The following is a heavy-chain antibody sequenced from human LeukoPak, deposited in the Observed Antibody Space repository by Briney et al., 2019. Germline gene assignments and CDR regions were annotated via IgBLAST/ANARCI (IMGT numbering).Heavy chain of an antibody. CDR1: EFTFTNYW. J-gene: IGHJ3*02. CDR3: ARGFTIFGVVNDGFDI. D-gene: IGHD3-3*01. CDR2: INIDGSRT. V-gene: IGHV3-74*01. Sequence: GGSPRLSCAASEFTFTNYWMHWVRPAPGQGLGWVSRINIDGSRTSYADSVKGRFTISRDNAKNTLYLQMNSLRVEDMAVYYCARGFTIFGVVNDGFDIWGQGTTVTVSS.